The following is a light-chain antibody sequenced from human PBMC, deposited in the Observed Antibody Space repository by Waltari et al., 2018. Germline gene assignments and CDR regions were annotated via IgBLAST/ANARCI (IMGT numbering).Light chain of an antibody. Sequence: DIVMTQYPATLSVYLGERAPLSCRASQSVSSNFAWYQQKPGQAPRLLIYAASTRATGIPARFSGSGSGTEFTLTISSLQSEDFAVYYCEQYNNRPPWTFGQGTKVEIK. J-gene: IGKJ1*01. CDR2: AAS. CDR3: EQYNNRPPWT. CDR1: QSVSSN. V-gene: IGKV3D-15*01.